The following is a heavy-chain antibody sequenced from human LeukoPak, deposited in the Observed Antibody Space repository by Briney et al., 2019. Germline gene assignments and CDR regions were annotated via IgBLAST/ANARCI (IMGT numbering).Heavy chain of an antibody. CDR3: ARAYYYDSSGYALRD. Sequence: SETLSLTCTVSGGSISSYYWSWIRQPAGKGLEWIGRIYTSGSTNYNPSLKSRVTMSVDTSKNQFSLKLGSVTAADTAVYYCARAYYYDSSGYALRDWGQGTLVTVAS. V-gene: IGHV4-4*07. CDR1: GGSISSYY. D-gene: IGHD3-22*01. J-gene: IGHJ4*02. CDR2: IYTSGST.